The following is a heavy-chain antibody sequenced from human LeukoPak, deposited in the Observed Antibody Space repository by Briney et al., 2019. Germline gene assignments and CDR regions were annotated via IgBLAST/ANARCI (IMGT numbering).Heavy chain of an antibody. CDR1: GYTFTSYD. Sequence: ASVEISCKASGYTFTSYDINWVRQATGQGLEWMGWMNPNSGNTGYAQKFQGRVTITRNTSISTAYMELSSLRSEDTAVYYCARGLYDFWSGTLFDYWGQGTLVTVSS. V-gene: IGHV1-8*03. CDR3: ARGLYDFWSGTLFDY. CDR2: MNPNSGNT. D-gene: IGHD3-3*01. J-gene: IGHJ4*02.